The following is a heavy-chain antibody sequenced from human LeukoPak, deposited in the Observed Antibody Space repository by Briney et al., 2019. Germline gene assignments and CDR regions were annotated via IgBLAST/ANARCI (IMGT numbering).Heavy chain of an antibody. CDR1: GGSISSYY. J-gene: IGHJ6*02. V-gene: IGHV4-4*07. CDR3: AAGLSLGNYYYYGMDV. D-gene: IGHD1-26*01. CDR2: IYTSGST. Sequence: SETLSLTCTVSGGSISSYYWSWIRQPAGKGLEWIGRIYTSGSTNYNPSLKSRVTMSVDTSKNQFSLKLSSVTAADTAVYYCAAGLSLGNYYYYGMDVWGQGTTVTVSS.